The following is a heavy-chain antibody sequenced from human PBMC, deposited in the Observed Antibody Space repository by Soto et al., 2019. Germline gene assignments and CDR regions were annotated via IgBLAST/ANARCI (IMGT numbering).Heavy chain of an antibody. V-gene: IGHV1-18*01. CDR2: ISGYNGNT. CDR1: GYTFTRNA. CDR3: ARDRGDIVLVPAAIDSNYYGMDV. J-gene: IGHJ6*02. D-gene: IGHD2-2*01. Sequence: ASVKVSCKASGYTFTRNAIHWVRQAPGQGLEWMGWISGYNGNTNYAQKLQGRVIMTTDTSTSTAYMELRSLRSDDTAVYYCARDRGDIVLVPAAIDSNYYGMDVWGQGTTVTVSS.